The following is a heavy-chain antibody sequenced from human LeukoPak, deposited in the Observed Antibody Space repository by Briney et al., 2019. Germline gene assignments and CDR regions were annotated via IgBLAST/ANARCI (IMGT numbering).Heavy chain of an antibody. CDR2: ISGSGGTT. D-gene: IGHD2-2*01. V-gene: IGHV3-23*01. Sequence: GGSLRLSCAASGFTFSTYAMNWVRQAPGKGLEWVSVISGSGGTTYYADSVKGRFTISGDNSKNTLFLQMNSLRAEDTAVYYCAHGAMYQLDYWGQGTLVTVSS. CDR1: GFTFSTYA. J-gene: IGHJ4*02. CDR3: AHGAMYQLDY.